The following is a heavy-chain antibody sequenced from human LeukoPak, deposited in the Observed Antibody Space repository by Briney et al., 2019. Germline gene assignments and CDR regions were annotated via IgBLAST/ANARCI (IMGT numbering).Heavy chain of an antibody. D-gene: IGHD4-17*01. Sequence: PGGSLRLSCAASGFTFSTYAMSWVRQAPGKGLEWLSGISASSSSTFYADSVKGRFTISRDNSKNSLYLQMNSLRAEDTAVYYCAKSHIGGAWYIGSWGQGTLVTVSS. V-gene: IGHV3-23*01. CDR1: GFTFSTYA. J-gene: IGHJ4*02. CDR3: AKSHIGGAWYIGS. CDR2: ISASSSST.